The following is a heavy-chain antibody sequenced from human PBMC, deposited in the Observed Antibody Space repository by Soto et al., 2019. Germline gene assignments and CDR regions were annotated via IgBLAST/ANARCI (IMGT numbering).Heavy chain of an antibody. CDR2: IYYSGST. CDR1: GGSISSYY. V-gene: IGHV4-59*01. Sequence: SETLSLTCTVSGGSISSYYWSWIRQPPGKGLEWIGYIYYSGSTNYNPSLKSRVTISVDTSKNQFSLKLSSVTAADTAVYYCARAPYDILTGHTFDYWGQGTMVTVYS. D-gene: IGHD3-9*01. CDR3: ARAPYDILTGHTFDY. J-gene: IGHJ4*02.